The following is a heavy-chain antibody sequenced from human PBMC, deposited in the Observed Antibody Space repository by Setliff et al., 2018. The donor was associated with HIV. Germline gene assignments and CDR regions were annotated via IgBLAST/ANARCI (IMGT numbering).Heavy chain of an antibody. V-gene: IGHV3-30*02. CDR3: AKVLVFGIDVFDI. CDR1: GFIFSDHV. J-gene: IGHJ3*02. D-gene: IGHD3-10*02. CDR2: IRHDGSNK. Sequence: PGGSLRLSCAASGFIFSDHVMHWVRQAPGKGLEWVAFIRHDGSNKYYADSVKGRFTISRDNSKNTLYLQMNSLRAEDTAVYSCAKVLVFGIDVFDIWGQGTMVTVSS.